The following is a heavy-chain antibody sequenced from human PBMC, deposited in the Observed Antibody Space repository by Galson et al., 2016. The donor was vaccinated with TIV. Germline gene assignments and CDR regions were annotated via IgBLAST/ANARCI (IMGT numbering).Heavy chain of an antibody. CDR2: ISASNGDT. D-gene: IGHD2-2*02. Sequence: SVKVSCKASGYTFGNYGISWMRQAPGQGLEWVGWISASNGDTNYARKFQGRITMTKVTFTSTVFMELRSLRSEDTAVFYCARESDCSSGTCYSRAFDDWGQGTPVTVSS. V-gene: IGHV1-18*04. CDR3: ARESDCSSGTCYSRAFDD. CDR1: GYTFGNYG. J-gene: IGHJ4*02.